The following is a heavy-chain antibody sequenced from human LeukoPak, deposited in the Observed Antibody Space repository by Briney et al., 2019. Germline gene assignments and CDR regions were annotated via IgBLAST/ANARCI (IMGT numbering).Heavy chain of an antibody. J-gene: IGHJ3*02. CDR2: ISAYNGNT. V-gene: IGHV1-18*01. Sequence: ASVKVSCKASGYTFTSYGISWVRQAPGQGLEWMGWISAYNGNTNYAQKLQGRVTMTTDTSTSTAYMELRSLRSDDTAVYYCATSKYCSSTSCPGINAFDIWGQGTMVTVSS. D-gene: IGHD2-2*01. CDR1: GYTFTSYG. CDR3: ATSKYCSSTSCPGINAFDI.